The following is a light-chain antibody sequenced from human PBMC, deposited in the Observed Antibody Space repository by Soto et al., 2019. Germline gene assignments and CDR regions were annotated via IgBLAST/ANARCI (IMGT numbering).Light chain of an antibody. Sequence: DIQMTQSPSSLSAPVGDRVTLTCRASQSISSYLNWYQQKPGKAPKLLIYAASSLQSGVPSRFSGSGSGTDFTLTISSLQPEDFATYYCQQSYSTPHKTFGQGTKVDIK. J-gene: IGKJ1*01. CDR2: AAS. CDR1: QSISSY. CDR3: QQSYSTPHKT. V-gene: IGKV1-39*01.